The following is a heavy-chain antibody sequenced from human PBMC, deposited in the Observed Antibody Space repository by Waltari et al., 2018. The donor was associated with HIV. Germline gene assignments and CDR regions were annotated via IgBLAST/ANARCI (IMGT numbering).Heavy chain of an antibody. D-gene: IGHD2-15*01. CDR3: ARERKVVGASPYYGLDV. Sequence: QVLLVQSGAEVKKPGASVRVSCKASGYNFITYAIHWVRQAPGQRLEWMGCITTANGNTKYSQKLQGRVTITSDTPTTTAHMELSRPRSEDTAIYYCARERKVVGASPYYGLDVWGQGTTVTVSS. J-gene: IGHJ6*02. CDR1: GYNFITYA. CDR2: ITTANGNT. V-gene: IGHV1-3*04.